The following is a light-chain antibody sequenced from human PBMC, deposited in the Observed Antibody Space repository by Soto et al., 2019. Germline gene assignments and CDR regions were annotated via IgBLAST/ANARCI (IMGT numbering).Light chain of an antibody. CDR2: DAS. V-gene: IGKV1-5*01. CDR1: QSISGW. Sequence: DIQMTQSPSTLSASVRDRVTITCRASQSISGWLAWYQQRPGKAPELLIYDASTLEGGVPSRFTGSGSGTEFTLSISSLXXDDFATYYCQQYNSYPWTFGQGTKVE. J-gene: IGKJ1*01. CDR3: QQYNSYPWT.